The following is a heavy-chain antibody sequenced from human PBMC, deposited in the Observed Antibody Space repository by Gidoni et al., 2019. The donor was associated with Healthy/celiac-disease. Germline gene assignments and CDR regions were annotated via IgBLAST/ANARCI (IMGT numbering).Heavy chain of an antibody. Sequence: QVQLVASGGGVVQPGRSLRLSCAASGFTFSSYVMHWVRQAPGKGLEWVAVIWYDGSNKYYADSVKGRFTISRDNSKNTLYLQMNSLRAEDTAVYYCARASGSSGWYSFDYWGQGTLVTVSS. J-gene: IGHJ4*02. CDR2: IWYDGSNK. D-gene: IGHD6-19*01. V-gene: IGHV3-33*01. CDR1: GFTFSSYV. CDR3: ARASGSSGWYSFDY.